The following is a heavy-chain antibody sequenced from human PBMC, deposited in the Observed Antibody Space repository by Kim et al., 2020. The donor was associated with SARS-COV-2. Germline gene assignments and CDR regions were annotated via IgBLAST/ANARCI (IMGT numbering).Heavy chain of an antibody. CDR3: ATGYYYESSSYDY. V-gene: IGHV3-30*03. J-gene: IGHJ4*02. CDR1: GFTFSTYG. Sequence: GGSLRLSCAASGFTFSTYGMHWVRQAPGKGPEWVAVISYDGQKQHYSDSVRGRFTISRDNSENTLYLQMNDLRPEDAALYYCATGYYYESSSYDYWGQGT. D-gene: IGHD3-22*01. CDR2: ISYDGQKQ.